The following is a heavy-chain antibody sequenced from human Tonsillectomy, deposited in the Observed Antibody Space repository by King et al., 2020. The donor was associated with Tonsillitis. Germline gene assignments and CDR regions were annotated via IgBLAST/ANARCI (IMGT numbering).Heavy chain of an antibody. V-gene: IGHV3-74*01. CDR2: INSDGSST. Sequence: VQLVESGGGLVQPGGSLRLSCVASRFTFSSYWMHWVRQAPGKGLVWVSRINSDGSSTNYADSVKGRFTISRDNAKNTLYLQMNSLSAEDTAVYYCARDIFGEAFDIWGQGTMVTVSS. D-gene: IGHD3-16*01. J-gene: IGHJ3*02. CDR1: RFTFSSYW. CDR3: ARDIFGEAFDI.